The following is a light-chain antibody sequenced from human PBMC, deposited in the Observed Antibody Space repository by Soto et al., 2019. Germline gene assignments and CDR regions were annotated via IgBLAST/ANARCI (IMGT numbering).Light chain of an antibody. J-gene: IGKJ1*01. CDR3: HQYNSYPWT. CDR2: DAS. CDR1: QSISRR. Sequence: DIQMIQSPSALSASVGDRVTITCRASQSISRRLAWYQQKPGKAPKLLIYDASILESGVPAGFSGSGSGTQFTLHISSLQPADFAPYYCHQYNSYPWTFGQGTRVEIQ. V-gene: IGKV1-5*01.